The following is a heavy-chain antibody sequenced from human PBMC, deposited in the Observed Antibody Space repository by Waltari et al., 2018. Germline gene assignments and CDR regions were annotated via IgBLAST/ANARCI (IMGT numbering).Heavy chain of an antibody. D-gene: IGHD6-13*01. CDR1: GFNFSDNY. CDR2: TRNKANSYTT. V-gene: IGHV3-72*01. CDR3: ARGWQQDNWEYDY. J-gene: IGHJ4*02. Sequence: EVQLVESGGGLVQPGGSLRLSCAASGFNFSDNYQDWVRQAQGKGLEWVGRTRNKANSYTTEYAASVKGRFTISRDDSKNSLYLQMNSLKTEDTAVYYCARGWQQDNWEYDYWGQGTLVTVSS.